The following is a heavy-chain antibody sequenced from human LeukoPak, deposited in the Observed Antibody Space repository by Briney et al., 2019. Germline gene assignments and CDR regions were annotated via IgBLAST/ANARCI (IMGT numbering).Heavy chain of an antibody. Sequence: SETLSLTCTVSGGSISSSSYYWGWIRQPPGKGLEWIGSIYYSGSTYYNPSLKSRVTISVDTSKNQFSLKLSSVTAADTAVYYCASQTRHGYRDYFDYWGQGTLVTVSS. CDR3: ASQTRHGYRDYFDY. J-gene: IGHJ4*02. V-gene: IGHV4-39*01. CDR2: IYYSGST. D-gene: IGHD5-18*01. CDR1: GGSISSSSYY.